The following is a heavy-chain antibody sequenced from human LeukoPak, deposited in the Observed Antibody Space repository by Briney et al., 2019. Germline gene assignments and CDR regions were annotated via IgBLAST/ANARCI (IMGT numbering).Heavy chain of an antibody. Sequence: SETLSLTCTVSGGSISSYYWSWIRQPPGKGLEWLGYIYYSGSTNYNPSLKSRVTISVDTSKNQFSLKLSSVTAADTAVYYCAAVYYYDSSGYYDAFDIWGQGTMVTVSS. CDR2: IYYSGST. V-gene: IGHV4-59*01. CDR1: GGSISSYY. J-gene: IGHJ3*02. CDR3: AAVYYYDSSGYYDAFDI. D-gene: IGHD3-22*01.